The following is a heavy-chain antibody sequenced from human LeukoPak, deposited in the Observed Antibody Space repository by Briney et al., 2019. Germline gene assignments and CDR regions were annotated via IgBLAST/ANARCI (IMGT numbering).Heavy chain of an antibody. CDR2: ISYDGSNK. J-gene: IGHJ6*03. V-gene: IGHV3-30*01. CDR3: AREAKGDYYMDV. Sequence: GRSLRLSCADSGFTFRSYAMHWVRQAPGKGLEWVAVISYDGSNKYYADSVKGRFTISRDNSKNTLYLQMNSLRAEDTAVYYCAREAKGDYYMDVWGKGTTVTVSS. CDR1: GFTFRSYA.